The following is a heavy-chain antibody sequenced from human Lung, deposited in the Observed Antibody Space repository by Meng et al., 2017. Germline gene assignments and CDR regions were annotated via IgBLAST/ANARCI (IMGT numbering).Heavy chain of an antibody. CDR1: GFTFSNYS. D-gene: IGHD2-15*01. CDR2: ISSDSRYI. V-gene: IGHV3-21*01. J-gene: IGHJ4*02. CDR3: ARFETVGVATGDF. Sequence: EVQLVESGGGLVTPGGPLILSCAASGFTFSNYSMNWVRQAPGKELEWVSSISSDSRYIFYADSVKGRFTISRDNGKKLLYLQMNSLSPEDTAVFYCARFETVGVATGDFWGQGTLVTVSS.